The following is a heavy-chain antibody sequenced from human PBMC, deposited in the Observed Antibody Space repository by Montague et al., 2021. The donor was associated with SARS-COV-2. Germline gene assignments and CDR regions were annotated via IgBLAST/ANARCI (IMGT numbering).Heavy chain of an antibody. V-gene: IGHV3-21*01. D-gene: IGHD5-12*01. CDR1: GFTFSSYS. CDR2: ISSSSSSYI. J-gene: IGHJ4*02. Sequence: SLRLSCAASGFTFSSYSMNWVRQAPGKGLEWASSISSSSSSYIYYADSVKGRFTISRDNAKNSLYLQMNSLRAEDTAVYYCAINLGIPVATTYYFGYWGQGTLVTVSS. CDR3: AINLGIPVATTYYFGY.